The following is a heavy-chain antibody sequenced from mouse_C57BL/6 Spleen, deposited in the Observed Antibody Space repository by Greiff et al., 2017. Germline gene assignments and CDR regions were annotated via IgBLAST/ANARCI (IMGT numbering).Heavy chain of an antibody. CDR3: ARGDYYSNYVWFAY. V-gene: IGHV1-76*01. J-gene: IGHJ3*01. CDR1: GYTFTDYY. Sequence: VQLQQSGAELVRPGASVKLSCKASGYTFTDYYINWVKQRPGQGLEWIARIYPGSGNTYYNEKFKGKATLTAEKSSSTAYMQLSSLTSEDSAVYFCARGDYYSNYVWFAYWGQGTLVTVSA. D-gene: IGHD2-5*01. CDR2: IYPGSGNT.